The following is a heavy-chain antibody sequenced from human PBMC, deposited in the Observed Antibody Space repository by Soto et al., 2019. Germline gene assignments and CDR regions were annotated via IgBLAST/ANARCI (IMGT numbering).Heavy chain of an antibody. CDR1: GFNFISYH. D-gene: IGHD5-12*01. CDR3: VRRDGYNLAY. J-gene: IGHJ4*02. V-gene: IGHV3-23*01. Sequence: GGFLRLSCIASGFNFISYHMTWVRQSPGRGLEWVSTVTSSGDGKYYADSVKSRFTISRDNSKNTLFLQINTVRADDTAVYYCVRRDGYNLAYWGQGALVTVSS. CDR2: VTSSGDGK.